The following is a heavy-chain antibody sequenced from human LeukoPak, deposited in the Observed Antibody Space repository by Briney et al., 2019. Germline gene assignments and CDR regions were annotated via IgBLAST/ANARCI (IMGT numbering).Heavy chain of an antibody. CDR2: IYYSGST. D-gene: IGHD3-22*01. CDR1: GGSISSYY. Sequence: SETLSLTCTVSGGSISSYYWSWIWQPPGKGLEWIGYIYYSGSTNYYPSLKSRVTISVDTSKNQFSLKLSSVTAADTAVYYCARAFPYYYDSSGYSRALFDYYGMDVWGQGTTVTVSS. J-gene: IGHJ6*02. CDR3: ARAFPYYYDSSGYSRALFDYYGMDV. V-gene: IGHV4-59*01.